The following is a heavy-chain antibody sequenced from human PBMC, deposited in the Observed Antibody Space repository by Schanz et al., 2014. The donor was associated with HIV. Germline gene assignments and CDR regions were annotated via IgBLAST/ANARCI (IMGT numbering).Heavy chain of an antibody. J-gene: IGHJ4*02. Sequence: EVQLLDSGGGLVQPGGSLRLSCVASGFTFNNYAMTWVRQAPGKGLEWVSSISESGGRSYYADSVNGRFTISRDNSKNTLYLQMTTLRTEDTAVYYCAKPEYDSSGHSQSHFDYWGQGTLVTVSS. V-gene: IGHV3-23*01. CDR3: AKPEYDSSGHSQSHFDY. CDR2: ISESGGRS. CDR1: GFTFNNYA. D-gene: IGHD3-22*01.